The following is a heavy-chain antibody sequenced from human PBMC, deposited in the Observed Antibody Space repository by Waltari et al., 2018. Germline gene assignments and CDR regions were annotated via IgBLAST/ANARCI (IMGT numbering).Heavy chain of an antibody. CDR2: ISSDGNTT. V-gene: IGHV3-74*01. CDR3: ARVEYSYGPYCFDS. J-gene: IGHJ4*02. D-gene: IGHD5-18*01. Sequence: EVRLVESGGCLVQPGGSLRLSCAASGFTLRGHWMHWVRQAPGKGLVWVSRISSDGNTTTYADSVKGRFTISRDNAKNTVFLEMNSLTAEDTAMYYCARVEYSYGPYCFDSWGQGTLVTVSS. CDR1: GFTLRGHW.